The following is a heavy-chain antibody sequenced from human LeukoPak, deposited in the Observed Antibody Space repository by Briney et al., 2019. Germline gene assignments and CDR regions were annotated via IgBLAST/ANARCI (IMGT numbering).Heavy chain of an antibody. J-gene: IGHJ5*02. D-gene: IGHD2-15*01. CDR2: IYYSGST. CDR1: GGSISSGGYY. Sequence: SETLSLTCTVSGGSISSGGYYWSWIRQHPGKGLEWIGYIYYSGSTYYNPSLKSRVTISVDTSKNQFSLKLSSVTAADTAVYYCARAKCSGGSCYLGWFDPWGQGTLVTVSS. V-gene: IGHV4-31*03. CDR3: ARAKCSGGSCYLGWFDP.